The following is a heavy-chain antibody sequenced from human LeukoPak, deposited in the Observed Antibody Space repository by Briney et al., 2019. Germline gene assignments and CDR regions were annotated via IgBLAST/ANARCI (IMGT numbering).Heavy chain of an antibody. CDR2: IYYSGST. Sequence: SQTLSLTCTVSGGSISSGGYYWSWIRQHPGKGLEWIGYIYYSGSTYYNPSLKSRVTISVDTSKNQFSLKLSSVTAADTAVYYCARDYGDSGLGWFDTWGQGTLVTVSS. V-gene: IGHV4-31*03. CDR3: ARDYGDSGLGWFDT. D-gene: IGHD4-17*01. CDR1: GGSISSGGYY. J-gene: IGHJ5*02.